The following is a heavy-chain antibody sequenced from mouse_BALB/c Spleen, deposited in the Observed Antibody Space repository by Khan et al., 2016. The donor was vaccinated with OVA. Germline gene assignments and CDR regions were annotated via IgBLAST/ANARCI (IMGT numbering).Heavy chain of an antibody. CDR2: INPHIGET. V-gene: IGHV1-20*02. J-gene: IGHJ2*01. CDR3: TRIYRSDFDY. D-gene: IGHD1-1*01. Sequence: EVQLQQSGPELVRPGASVKISCTASGYSFTGYFMNWVMQSHGKSLAWIGRINPHIGETFYNQRFKDKATLTVDESSSTAHMEFRSLASEDAAVYYCTRIYRSDFDYWGQGTTLTVSS. CDR1: GYSFTGYF.